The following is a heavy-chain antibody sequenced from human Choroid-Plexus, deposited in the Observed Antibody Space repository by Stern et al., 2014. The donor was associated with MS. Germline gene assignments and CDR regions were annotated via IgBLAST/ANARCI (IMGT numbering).Heavy chain of an antibody. D-gene: IGHD2/OR15-2a*01. V-gene: IGHV3-30*18. CDR3: AKDRQYLTYFFDH. Sequence: GQLVESGGGVVQPGRPLRLSCVASGFTFGSCAMHWVRQAPGKGLEWVAGLSYDGSNKYYADSVKGRFTISRDNSQNTLYMQMSSLRPEDTAVYYCAKDRQYLTYFFDHWGQGSLVTVSS. J-gene: IGHJ5*02. CDR1: GFTFGSCA. CDR2: LSYDGSNK.